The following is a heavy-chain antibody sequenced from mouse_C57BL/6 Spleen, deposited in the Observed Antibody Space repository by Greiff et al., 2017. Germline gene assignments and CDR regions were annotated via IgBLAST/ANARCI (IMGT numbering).Heavy chain of an antibody. CDR2: IHPNSGST. J-gene: IGHJ4*01. CDR3: ARGYGSSFAMDY. V-gene: IGHV1-64*01. D-gene: IGHD1-1*01. Sequence: VQLKQPGAELVKPGASVKLSCKASGYTFTSYWMHWVKQRPGQGLEWIGMIHPNSGSTNYNEKFKSKATLTVDKSSSTAYMQLSSLTSEDSAVYYCARGYGSSFAMDYWGQGTSVTVSS. CDR1: GYTFTSYW.